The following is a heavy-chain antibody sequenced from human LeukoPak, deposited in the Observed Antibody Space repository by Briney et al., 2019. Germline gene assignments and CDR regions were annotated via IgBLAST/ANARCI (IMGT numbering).Heavy chain of an antibody. Sequence: PGTPPLTRTVSGVSLCRFYCGWVGQATGKGLGWSGYIYYSWSSNYNPSLKSRVTIPLDPSKNQLSLTLSSLPAADTPVYYFAGQNLYPRSGYRSTNWFDPWGQGTLVTVSS. CDR2: IYYSWSS. J-gene: IGHJ5*02. V-gene: IGHV4-59*08. CDR1: GVSLCRFY. D-gene: IGHD6-13*01. CDR3: AGQNLYPRSGYRSTNWFDP.